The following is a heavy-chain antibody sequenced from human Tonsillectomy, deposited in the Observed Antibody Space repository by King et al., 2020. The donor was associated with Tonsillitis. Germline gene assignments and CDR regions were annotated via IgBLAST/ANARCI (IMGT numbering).Heavy chain of an antibody. CDR2: ISSSSSTI. Sequence: VQLVESGGGLVKPGGSLRLSCAASGFTFSDYYMSWIRQAPGKGLEWVSYISSSSSTIYYADSVKGRFTISRDNAKNSLYLQMNSLRAEDTAVYYCAMGEDYCGGDCYGQGAPAWYFDLWGRGTLVTVSS. D-gene: IGHD2-21*02. J-gene: IGHJ2*01. CDR3: AMGEDYCGGDCYGQGAPAWYFDL. V-gene: IGHV3-11*01. CDR1: GFTFSDYY.